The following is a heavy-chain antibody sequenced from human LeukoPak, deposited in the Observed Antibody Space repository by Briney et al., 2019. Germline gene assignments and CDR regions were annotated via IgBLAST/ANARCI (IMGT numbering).Heavy chain of an antibody. V-gene: IGHV3-33*01. D-gene: IGHD3-3*01. CDR3: ARDSYRYDFWSGYYATPDY. CDR1: GFTFSTYG. J-gene: IGHJ4*02. Sequence: GGSLRLSCAASGFTFSTYGIHWVRQAPGKGLEWVAVIWYDGSNKFYADSVKGRFTISGDNSKNTLYLQMNSLRAEDTAVYYCARDSYRYDFWSGYYATPDYWGQGTLVTVSS. CDR2: IWYDGSNK.